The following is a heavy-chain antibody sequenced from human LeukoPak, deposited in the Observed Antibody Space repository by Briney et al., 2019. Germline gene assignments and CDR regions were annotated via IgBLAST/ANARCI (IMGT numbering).Heavy chain of an antibody. Sequence: GGSLRLFCAASGFTFSNYWMSWVRQAPGKGLEWVANIKYYGGEKYYADSVRGRFTISRDNAKSSLYLQMNSLRAEDTAVYYLAKMALTMIVVPYYMDVWGKGTTVTVSS. CDR3: AKMALTMIVVPYYMDV. V-gene: IGHV3-7*01. J-gene: IGHJ6*03. CDR2: IKYYGGEK. D-gene: IGHD3-22*01. CDR1: GFTFSNYW.